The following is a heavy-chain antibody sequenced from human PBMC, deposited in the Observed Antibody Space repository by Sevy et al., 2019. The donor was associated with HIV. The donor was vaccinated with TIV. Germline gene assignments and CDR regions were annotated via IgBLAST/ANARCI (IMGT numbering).Heavy chain of an antibody. CDR1: GFTFSSYW. J-gene: IGHJ6*02. CDR3: ARRNVGRGITMFGVVTEPYYYGMDV. Sequence: GGSLRLSCAASGFTFSSYWMSWVRQAPGKGLEWVANIKQDGSEKYYVDSVKGIFTISRDNDKNSLYLQMNSLRAEDTAVYYCARRNVGRGITMFGVVTEPYYYGMDVWGQGTTVTVSS. D-gene: IGHD3-3*01. V-gene: IGHV3-7*01. CDR2: IKQDGSEK.